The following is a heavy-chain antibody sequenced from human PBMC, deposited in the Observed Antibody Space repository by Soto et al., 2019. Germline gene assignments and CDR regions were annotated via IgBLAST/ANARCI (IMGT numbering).Heavy chain of an antibody. CDR1: GYTFTGYY. CDR3: AREGRCRSTSCYDSGYDQAFDI. D-gene: IGHD2-2*01. CDR2: INPNSGGT. J-gene: IGHJ3*02. V-gene: IGHV1-2*04. Sequence: GASVKVSCKASGYTFTGYYMHWVRQAPGQGLEWMGWINPNSGGTNYAQKFQGWVTMTRDTSISTAYMELSRLRSDDTAVYYCAREGRCRSTSCYDSGYDQAFDIWGQGTMVTVSS.